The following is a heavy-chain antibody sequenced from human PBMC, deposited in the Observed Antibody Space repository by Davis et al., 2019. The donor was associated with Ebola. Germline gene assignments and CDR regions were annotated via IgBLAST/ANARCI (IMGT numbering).Heavy chain of an antibody. J-gene: IGHJ5*02. CDR1: GYSFTSYW. Sequence: GESLKISCKGSGYSFTSYWIGWVRQMPGKGLEWMGIIYPGDSDTRYSPSFQGQVTTSADKSISTAYLQWSSLKASDTAMYYCARQVVVTARTNWFDPWGQGTLVTVSS. CDR3: ARQVVVTARTNWFDP. D-gene: IGHD2-21*02. CDR2: IYPGDSDT. V-gene: IGHV5-51*01.